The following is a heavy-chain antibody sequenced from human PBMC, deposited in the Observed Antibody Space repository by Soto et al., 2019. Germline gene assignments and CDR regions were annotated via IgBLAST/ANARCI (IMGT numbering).Heavy chain of an antibody. J-gene: IGHJ4*02. Sequence: TSETLSLTCTVSGVSISSYDWTWIRQPPGKGLEWIGYIYYSGSTNYKPCLKSRVTISVDTSTNQFSLNLSSVTAADTAVYYCARRMPTAGLFDYWGQGTLVTVSS. CDR1: GVSISSYD. CDR2: IYYSGST. CDR3: ARRMPTAGLFDY. D-gene: IGHD6-13*01. V-gene: IGHV4-59*01.